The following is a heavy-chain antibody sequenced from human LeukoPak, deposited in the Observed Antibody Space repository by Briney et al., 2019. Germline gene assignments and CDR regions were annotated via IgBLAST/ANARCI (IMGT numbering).Heavy chain of an antibody. V-gene: IGHV3-48*01. CDR1: GFTFSSYS. CDR2: ISSSSSTI. D-gene: IGHD1-26*01. CDR3: ASDRIDAIVGATNAFDI. J-gene: IGHJ3*02. Sequence: PGGSLRLSCAASGFTFSSYSMSWVRQAPGKGLEWVSYISSSSSTIYYADSVKGRFTISRDNAKNSLYLQMNSLRAEDTAVYYCASDRIDAIVGATNAFDIWGQGTMVTVSS.